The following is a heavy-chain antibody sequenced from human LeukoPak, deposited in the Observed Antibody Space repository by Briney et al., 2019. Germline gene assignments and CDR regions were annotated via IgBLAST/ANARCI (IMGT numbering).Heavy chain of an antibody. Sequence: GASVKVSCKASGYTFTDYYIHWVRQAPGQGLEWMGWTNPTSGGTDYAQKFQGRVTMTRDTSITTAYMELSSLRSDDTAMYYCARDLSYYGSGSYYFGSWGQGTLVTVSS. CDR3: ARDLSYYGSGSYYFGS. V-gene: IGHV1-2*02. CDR2: TNPTSGGT. J-gene: IGHJ4*02. CDR1: GYTFTDYY. D-gene: IGHD3-10*01.